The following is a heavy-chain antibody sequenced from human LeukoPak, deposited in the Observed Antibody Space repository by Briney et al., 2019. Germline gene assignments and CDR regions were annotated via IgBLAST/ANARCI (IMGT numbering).Heavy chain of an antibody. CDR1: GFTFSNYG. Sequence: QPGRSLRLSCEASGFTFSNYGMHWVRQAPGKGLEWVAVVWYDGNDKYYGDSVKGRFTISRDNSKKTLYLQMKSLRAEDTAVYYCARDPGRDGYNVGQWGQGTPVTVSS. V-gene: IGHV3-33*01. D-gene: IGHD5-24*01. CDR3: ARDPGRDGYNVGQ. J-gene: IGHJ4*02. CDR2: VWYDGNDK.